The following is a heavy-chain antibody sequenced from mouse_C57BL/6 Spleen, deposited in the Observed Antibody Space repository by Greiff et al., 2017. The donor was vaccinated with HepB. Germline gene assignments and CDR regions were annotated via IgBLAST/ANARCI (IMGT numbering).Heavy chain of an antibody. CDR2: IDPENGGT. J-gene: IGHJ2*01. Sequence: QVQLKESGAELVRPGASVTLSCKASGYTFTDYEMHWVKQTPVHGLEWIGAIDPENGGTAYNQKFKGKAILTADKSSSTAYMELRSLTSEDSAVYYCTRKAAQATWYFDYWGQGTTLTVSS. D-gene: IGHD3-2*02. V-gene: IGHV1-15*01. CDR1: GYTFTDYE. CDR3: TRKAAQATWYFDY.